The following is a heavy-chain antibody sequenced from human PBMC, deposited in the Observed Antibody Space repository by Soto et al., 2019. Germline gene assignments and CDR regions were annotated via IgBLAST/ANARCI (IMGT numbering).Heavy chain of an antibody. CDR1: GGSVSGVDYF. Sequence: TLSLTCTVSGGSVSGVDYFWSWIRQSPGKGLEWIGYIYYTGITHLNPSLKSRLTMAVDTSKNEFSLKLTSVSAADTAVYFCAREERKGIISWFDPWGQGTPVTVSS. V-gene: IGHV4-30-4*01. D-gene: IGHD2-21*01. CDR2: IYYTGIT. CDR3: AREERKGIISWFDP. J-gene: IGHJ5*02.